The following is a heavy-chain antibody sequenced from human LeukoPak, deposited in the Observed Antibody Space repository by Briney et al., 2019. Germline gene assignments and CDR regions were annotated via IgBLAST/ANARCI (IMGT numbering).Heavy chain of an antibody. CDR2: INHSGST. CDR3: ARIPHSGRLRYSYYYGMDV. D-gene: IGHD3-9*01. J-gene: IGHJ6*02. CDR1: GGSFSGYY. Sequence: SETLSLTCAVYGGSFSGYYWSWIRQPPEKGLEWIGEINHSGSTNYNPSLKSRVTISVDTSKNQFSLKLSSVTAADTAVYYCARIPHSGRLRYSYYYGMDVWGQGTTVTVSS. V-gene: IGHV4-34*01.